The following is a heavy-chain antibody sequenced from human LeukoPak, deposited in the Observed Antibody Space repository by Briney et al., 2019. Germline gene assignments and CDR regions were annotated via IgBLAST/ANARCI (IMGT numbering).Heavy chain of an antibody. D-gene: IGHD6-6*01. CDR1: GFTFSGSA. V-gene: IGHV3-73*01. CDR2: IRSKANSYEL. Sequence: GGSLKLSCAASGFTFSGSAMHWVRQAPGKGLEWIGRIRSKANSYELAYGASVKGRFTMSRDDSKNTAYLQMNSLKAEDTAVYYCTGPRGRSSGWFDPWGQGTLVTVSP. J-gene: IGHJ5*02. CDR3: TGPRGRSSGWFDP.